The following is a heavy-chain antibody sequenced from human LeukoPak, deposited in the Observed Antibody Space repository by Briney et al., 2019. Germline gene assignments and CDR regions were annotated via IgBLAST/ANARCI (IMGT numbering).Heavy chain of an antibody. J-gene: IGHJ4*02. CDR3: AKGTTYYYDSSGE. Sequence: PGGSLRLSCAASGFTFSSYAMSWVRQAPGKGLEWVSAISGSGGSTYYADSVKGRFTISRDDSKNTLYLQMNSLRAEDTAVYYCAKGTTYYYDSSGEWGQGTLVTVSS. V-gene: IGHV3-23*01. CDR1: GFTFSSYA. CDR2: ISGSGGST. D-gene: IGHD3-22*01.